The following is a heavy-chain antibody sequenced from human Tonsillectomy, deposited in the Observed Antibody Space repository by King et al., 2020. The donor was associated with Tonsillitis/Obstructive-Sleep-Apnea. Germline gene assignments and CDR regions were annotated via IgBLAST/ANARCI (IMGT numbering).Heavy chain of an antibody. J-gene: IGHJ4*02. CDR1: GYSFTSYW. D-gene: IGHD2-2*01. V-gene: IGHV5-51*01. CDR3: ARGRGYCSSTSCPYDY. Sequence: VQLVQSGAEVKKPGESLKIYCKGSGYSFTSYWIGWVRQMPGKGLEWMGIIYPGDSDTRYSPSFQGQVTISADKSISTAYLQGSSLKASDTAMYYCARGRGYCSSTSCPYDYWGQGTLVTVSS. CDR2: IYPGDSDT.